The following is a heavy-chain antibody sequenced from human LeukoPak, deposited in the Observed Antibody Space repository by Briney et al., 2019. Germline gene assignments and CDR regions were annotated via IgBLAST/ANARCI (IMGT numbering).Heavy chain of an antibody. J-gene: IGHJ4*02. Sequence: SETLSPTCAVYGGSSSGYYWSWIRQPPGKGLEWIGEINHSGSTNYNPSLKSRVTISVDTSKNQFSLKLSSVTAADTAVYYCAEGVGATGFDYWGQGTLVTVSS. CDR1: GGSSSGYY. D-gene: IGHD1-26*01. CDR3: AEGVGATGFDY. CDR2: INHSGST. V-gene: IGHV4-34*01.